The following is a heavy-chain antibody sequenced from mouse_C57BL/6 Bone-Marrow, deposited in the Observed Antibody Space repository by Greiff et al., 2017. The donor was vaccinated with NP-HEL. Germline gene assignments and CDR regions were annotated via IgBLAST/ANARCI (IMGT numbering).Heavy chain of an antibody. CDR3: ARNSYGWPHYYAMDY. J-gene: IGHJ4*01. CDR2: IWSGGST. V-gene: IGHV2-2*01. Sequence: QVQLKQSGPGLVQPSQSLSITCTVSGFSLTSYGVHWVRQSPGKGLEWLGVIWSGGSTDYNAAFISRLSISKDNSKSQVFFKMNILQADDTAIYYCARNSYGWPHYYAMDYWGQGTSVTVSS. D-gene: IGHD1-1*02. CDR1: GFSLTSYG.